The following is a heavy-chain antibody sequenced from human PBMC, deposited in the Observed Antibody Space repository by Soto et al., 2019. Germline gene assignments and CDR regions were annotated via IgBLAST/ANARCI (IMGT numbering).Heavy chain of an antibody. CDR1: GGSISSRSYY. CDR2: IYYSGST. Sequence: QLQLQESGPGLVKPSETLSLTCTVSGGSISSRSYYWGWIRQPPGKGLEWIGSIYYSGSTYYNQSRNSRVTISLDTSKNQFSLKLSSVTAADTAVYYCARRLGDYSYWFDPWGQGTLVTVSS. J-gene: IGHJ5*02. CDR3: ARRLGDYSYWFDP. V-gene: IGHV4-39*01. D-gene: IGHD4-17*01.